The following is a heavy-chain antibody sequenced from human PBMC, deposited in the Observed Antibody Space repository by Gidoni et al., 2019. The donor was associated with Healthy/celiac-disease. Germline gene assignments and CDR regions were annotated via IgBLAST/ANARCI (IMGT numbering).Heavy chain of an antibody. Sequence: QLQLQESGPGLVKPSETLSLTCTVSGGSISSSSYYWGWIRQPPGKGLEWIGSIYYSGSTYYNPSLKSRVTISVDTSKNQFSLKLSSVTAADTAVYYCASPYLNIVATLGYWGQGTLVTVSS. V-gene: IGHV4-39*01. D-gene: IGHD5-12*01. CDR3: ASPYLNIVATLGY. CDR2: IYYSGST. J-gene: IGHJ4*02. CDR1: GGSISSSSYY.